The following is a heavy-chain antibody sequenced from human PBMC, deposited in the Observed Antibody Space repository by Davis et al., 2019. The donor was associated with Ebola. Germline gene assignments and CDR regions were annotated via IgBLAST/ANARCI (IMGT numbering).Heavy chain of an antibody. J-gene: IGHJ4*02. Sequence: ASVNVSCKASGYTFTTYGINWVRQATGQGLEWMGWVNSNSGNTGYAQKLRGRVTMTRNTSINTAYMELSSLASADTAVYYCARGWGNSLGNDFWGQGTLVTVSS. CDR3: ARGWGNSLGNDF. CDR1: GYTFTTYG. D-gene: IGHD4-23*01. CDR2: VNSNSGNT. V-gene: IGHV1-8*01.